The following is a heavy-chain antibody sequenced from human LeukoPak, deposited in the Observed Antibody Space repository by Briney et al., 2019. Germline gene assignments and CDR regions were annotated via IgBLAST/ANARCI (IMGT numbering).Heavy chain of an antibody. CDR2: IHFGGGS. CDR1: GDSIRNYY. CDR3: ARSRIAGAEGFDY. J-gene: IGHJ4*02. Sequence: SETLSLTCTVSGDSIRNYYWSWIRQPPGKGLEWLGYIHFGGGSNYNPSFKSRVTISIDASKNQFSLKLSSVTTADTAKYYCARSRIAGAEGFDYWGQGTLVTVSS. D-gene: IGHD6-13*01. V-gene: IGHV4-59*01.